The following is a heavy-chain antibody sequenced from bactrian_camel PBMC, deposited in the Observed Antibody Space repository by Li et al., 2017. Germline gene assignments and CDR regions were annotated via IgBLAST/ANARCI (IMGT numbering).Heavy chain of an antibody. J-gene: IGHJ4*01. CDR2: IDADDKI. D-gene: IGHD1*01. CDR3: AADRASGCGSRSWSITGLYDH. CDR1: VDAIGGYC. V-gene: IGHV3S53*01. Sequence: QLVESGGGSVQVGGSLRLSCVASVDAIGGYCMGWFRQAPGKEREGVAAIDADDKISYTESVKGRFTISKDNAEMTVSLQMDSLKPEDTAMYYCAADRASGCGSRSWSITGLYDHWGRGTQVTV.